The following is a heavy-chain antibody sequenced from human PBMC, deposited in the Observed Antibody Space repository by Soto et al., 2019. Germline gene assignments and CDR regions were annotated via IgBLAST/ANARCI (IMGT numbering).Heavy chain of an antibody. D-gene: IGHD3-22*01. CDR1: GGTFSSYT. CDR2: IIPILGIA. V-gene: IGHV1-69*02. J-gene: IGHJ4*02. CDR3: ARADYYDSSGFYYDC. Sequence: SVKVSCKASGGTFSSYTISWVRQAPGQGLEWMGRIIPILGIANYAQKFQGRITMTRDTSTSTVYMELSSLRSEDTAVYFCARADYYDSSGFYYDCWGQGTLVNVSS.